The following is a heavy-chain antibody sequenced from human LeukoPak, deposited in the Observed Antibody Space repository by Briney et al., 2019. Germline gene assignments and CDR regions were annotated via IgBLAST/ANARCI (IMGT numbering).Heavy chain of an antibody. CDR2: ISGSGGST. CDR3: ARKLSGYAPFDC. D-gene: IGHD5-12*01. CDR1: GFTFTNYP. V-gene: IGHV3-23*01. J-gene: IGHJ4*02. Sequence: GGSLRLSCAASGFTFTNYPMIWVRQAPGRGLTWVSGISGSGGSTYYADSVKGRSTISRDNPRSILYLQMGSLRAEDTAVYYCARKLSGYAPFDCWGQGTLVTVSS.